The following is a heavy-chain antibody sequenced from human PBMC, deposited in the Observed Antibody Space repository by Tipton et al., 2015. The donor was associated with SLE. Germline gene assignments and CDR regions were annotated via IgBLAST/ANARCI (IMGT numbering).Heavy chain of an antibody. D-gene: IGHD3-16*02. CDR3: ARGLRLGELSLFDY. CDR1: GGSLSSYY. Sequence: TLSLTCTVSGGSLSSYYWSWIRQSPEKGLEWIGYLSYSGSTNYNPSLESRVTISVDTSKNQFSLKLSSVTAADTAVYYCARGLRLGELSLFDYWGQGTLVTVSS. V-gene: IGHV4-59*12. J-gene: IGHJ4*02. CDR2: LSYSGST.